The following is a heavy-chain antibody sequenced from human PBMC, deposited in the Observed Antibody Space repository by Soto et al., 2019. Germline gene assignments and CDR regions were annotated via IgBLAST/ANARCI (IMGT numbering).Heavy chain of an antibody. Sequence: GESLTLSCAASGFTFSDYYRSWIRQAPGKGLEWVSYISSGGTTIYYADSVKGRFTISRDDAKNSLYLQMNSLRAEDTAVYFCATKGGGYYFGFDPWGQGTLVTVSS. V-gene: IGHV3-11*01. CDR3: ATKGGGYYFGFDP. J-gene: IGHJ5*02. D-gene: IGHD3-22*01. CDR2: ISSGGTTI. CDR1: GFTFSDYY.